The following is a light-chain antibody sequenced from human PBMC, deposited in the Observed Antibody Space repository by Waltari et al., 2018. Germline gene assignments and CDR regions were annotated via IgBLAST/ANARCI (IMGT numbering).Light chain of an antibody. Sequence: DIQMTQSPSSVSASEGDRVTITCRASRAISGWLAWYQQKPGRAPKLLIYGASSLHSGVSSRFSGSGSGTDFTLTISSLQPEDFAIYYCQQATSLPLTFGGGTRVEIK. CDR3: QQATSLPLT. CDR2: GAS. CDR1: RAISGW. V-gene: IGKV1-12*01. J-gene: IGKJ4*01.